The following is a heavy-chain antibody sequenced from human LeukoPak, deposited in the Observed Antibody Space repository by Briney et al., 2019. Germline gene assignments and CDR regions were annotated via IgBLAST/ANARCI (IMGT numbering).Heavy chain of an antibody. CDR2: ISGGGGKT. CDR1: GFTFNSFA. V-gene: IGHV3-23*01. J-gene: IGHJ4*02. Sequence: GGSLRLSCAASGFTFNSFAMSWVRQAPGKGLEWVSGISGGGGKTYYADSVKGRFTISRDNSKNSLYLQMNSLRAEDTAVYYCAEDQPSDWGQGTLVTVSS. CDR3: AEDQPSD.